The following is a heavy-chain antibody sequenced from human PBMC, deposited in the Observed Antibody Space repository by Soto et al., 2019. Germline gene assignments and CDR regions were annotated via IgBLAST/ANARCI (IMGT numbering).Heavy chain of an antibody. J-gene: IGHJ4*02. CDR2: IYYSGST. D-gene: IGHD2-8*01. CDR3: ARDSRYCTNGVCYKFLDY. CDR1: GGSISSGDYY. V-gene: IGHV4-30-4*01. Sequence: QVQLQESGPGLVKPSQTLSLTCTVSGGSISSGDYYWSWIRQPPGKGLEWIGYIYYSGSTYYNPSIKSRVTISVDTSKNQFSLKLSSVTAADTAVYYCARDSRYCTNGVCYKFLDYWGQGTLVTVSS.